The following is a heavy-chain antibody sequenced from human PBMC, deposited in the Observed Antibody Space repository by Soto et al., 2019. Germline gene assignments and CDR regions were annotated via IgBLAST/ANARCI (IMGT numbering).Heavy chain of an antibody. CDR2: ISGSGGST. J-gene: IGHJ5*02. CDR3: AKDSPVNVDLKYPGDNWFDP. V-gene: IGHV3-23*01. CDR1: GFTFSSYA. Sequence: GGSLRLSCTASGFTFSSYAMTWVRQAPGKGLEWVSTISGSGGSTYYADFVKGRFTISRDNSKNTLYLQMNSLRAGDTAVYYSAKDSPVNVDLKYPGDNWFDPWGPGNLVTVSS. D-gene: IGHD2-2*01.